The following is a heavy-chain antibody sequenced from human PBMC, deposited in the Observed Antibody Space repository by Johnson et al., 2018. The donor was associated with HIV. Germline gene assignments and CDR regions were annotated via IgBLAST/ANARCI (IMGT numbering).Heavy chain of an antibody. J-gene: IGHJ3*02. V-gene: IGHV3-66*01. CDR2: LFSGGDT. D-gene: IGHD5-24*01. CDR3: ARACRDGYTCDVYDI. CDR1: GFTFSTNA. Sequence: VQLVESGGGVVRPGGSLRLSCVAPGFTFSTNAMSWVRQAPGKGLEWVSVLFSGGDTYYADSVRGRFTISRDNSKNTLYLQMNSLRAEDTAVYYCARACRDGYTCDVYDIWGQGTMVTVSS.